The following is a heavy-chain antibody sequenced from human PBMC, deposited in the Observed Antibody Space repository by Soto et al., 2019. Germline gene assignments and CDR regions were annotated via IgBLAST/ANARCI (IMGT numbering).Heavy chain of an antibody. CDR3: ARGPQIADYGDLDAFDI. CDR2: IYSGGST. J-gene: IGHJ3*02. CDR1: GFTVSSNY. Sequence: PGGSLRLSCAASGFTVSSNYMSWVRQAPGKGLEWVSVIYSGGSTYYADSVKGRFTISRDNSKNTLYLQMNSLRAEDTAVYYCARGPQIADYGDLDAFDIWGQGTMVTVSS. D-gene: IGHD4-17*01. V-gene: IGHV3-66*01.